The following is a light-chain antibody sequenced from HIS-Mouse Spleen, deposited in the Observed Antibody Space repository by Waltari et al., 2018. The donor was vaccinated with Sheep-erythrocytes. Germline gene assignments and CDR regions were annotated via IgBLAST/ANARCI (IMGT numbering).Light chain of an antibody. CDR1: SSDVGGYHY. CDR3: SSYTSSSTLVV. V-gene: IGLV2-14*03. J-gene: IGLJ2*01. Sequence: QSALTQPASVSGSPGQSITISCTGTSSDVGGYHYVSWYQQHPGKAPKLMIYDVSNRPSGVLKRFSGSKSGNTASLTISGLQAEDEADYYCSSYTSSSTLVVFGGGTKLTVL. CDR2: DVS.